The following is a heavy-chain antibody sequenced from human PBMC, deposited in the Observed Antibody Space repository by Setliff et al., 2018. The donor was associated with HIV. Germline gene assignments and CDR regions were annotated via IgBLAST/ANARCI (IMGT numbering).Heavy chain of an antibody. Sequence: GASVKVSCKASGYNFVNYEINWVRQATGQGLEWMGWMNPDSGNTDYAQKFQGRVTMTRDTPISTAYMELSSLTSDDTAVYYCARIVATITCYDYWGQGTLVTVSS. V-gene: IGHV1-8*02. CDR2: MNPDSGNT. CDR3: ARIVATITCYDY. CDR1: GYNFVNYE. D-gene: IGHD5-12*01. J-gene: IGHJ4*02.